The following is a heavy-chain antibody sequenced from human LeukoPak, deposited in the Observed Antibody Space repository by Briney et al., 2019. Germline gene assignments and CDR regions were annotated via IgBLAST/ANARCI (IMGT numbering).Heavy chain of an antibody. D-gene: IGHD6-13*01. CDR3: ARDGGSSWSDFDY. CDR2: FIPIFGTA. V-gene: IGHV1-69*05. Sequence: SVKVSCKASGGTFSSYAISWVRQAPGQGREWRGGFIPIFGTANYAQKFQGRVTSTTDESTSTAYMELSSLRSEATAVYYCARDGGSSWSDFDYWGQGTLVTVSS. CDR1: GGTFSSYA. J-gene: IGHJ4*02.